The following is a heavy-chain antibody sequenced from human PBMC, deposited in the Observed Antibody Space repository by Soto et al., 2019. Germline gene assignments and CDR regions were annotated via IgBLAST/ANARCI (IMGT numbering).Heavy chain of an antibody. D-gene: IGHD3-10*01. V-gene: IGHV1-69*01. CDR2: IIPIHGTT. CDR3: ARGGGLVS. CDR1: GGSLTSYP. Sequence: QMEQSGAEVRKPGSSVKVSCKPSGGSLTSYPMAWVRQAPGQGFEWMGGIIPIHGTTEYAQKFQGRVTITADEATSRATLELTGMTSEDTAVYYCARGGGLVSWGQGTLVTVSS. J-gene: IGHJ4*02.